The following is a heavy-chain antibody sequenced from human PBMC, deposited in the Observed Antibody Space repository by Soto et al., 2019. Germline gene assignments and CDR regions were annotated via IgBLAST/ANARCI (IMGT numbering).Heavy chain of an antibody. CDR2: IYYSGST. J-gene: IGHJ4*02. CDR1: GGSISSYY. D-gene: IGHD1-26*01. V-gene: IGHV4-59*08. Sequence: SETLSLTCTVSGGSISSYYWSWIRQPPGKGLEWIGYIYYSGSTYYNPSLKSRVTISVDTSRNQFSLHLNSVTAADTAVYFCARHENGGTYPLAYWGQGTLVTVSS. CDR3: ARHENGGTYPLAY.